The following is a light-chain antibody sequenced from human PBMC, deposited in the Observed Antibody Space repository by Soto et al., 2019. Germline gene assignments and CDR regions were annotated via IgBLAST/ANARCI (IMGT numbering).Light chain of an antibody. CDR2: GAT. J-gene: IGKJ1*01. CDR3: QQCNDSPPWT. Sequence: EIVLTQSPGTLSLSPGERATLSCRASQSVSSSYLAWYQQKPGQAPRLLIYGATTRATGIPARFSGSGSGTQFTLTISSLQSEDFAVYYCQQCNDSPPWTFGQGTKVDIK. CDR1: QSVSSSY. V-gene: IGKV3-15*01.